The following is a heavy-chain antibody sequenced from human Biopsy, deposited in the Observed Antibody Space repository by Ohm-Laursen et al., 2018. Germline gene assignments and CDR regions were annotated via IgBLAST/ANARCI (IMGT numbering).Heavy chain of an antibody. V-gene: IGHV4-59*08. J-gene: IGHJ2*01. CDR3: ARHAPSYSGSYWRYFDL. CDR2: ISYSRDT. CDR1: GGSISGSS. Sequence: SETLSLTCPVSGGSISGSSWSWIRQAPGKGLEWIGYISYSRDTNYNPSLKSRITISVDTSKNHLSLRLTFVTAADTAVYYCARHAPSYSGSYWRYFDLWGRGTLVTVSS. D-gene: IGHD1-26*01.